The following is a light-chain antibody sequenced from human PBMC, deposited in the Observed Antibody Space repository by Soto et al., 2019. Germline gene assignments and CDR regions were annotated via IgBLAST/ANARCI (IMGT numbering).Light chain of an antibody. Sequence: DIQMTQSPSSLSAYVADRVTITCRASQSISNWLAWYRQRPGKAPRLLIYKASNLESGVPSRFSGSGSGTEFTLIITSLQPDDSATYYCQQYNSYSWTFGQGTKVDIK. CDR2: KAS. J-gene: IGKJ1*01. CDR1: QSISNW. V-gene: IGKV1-5*03. CDR3: QQYNSYSWT.